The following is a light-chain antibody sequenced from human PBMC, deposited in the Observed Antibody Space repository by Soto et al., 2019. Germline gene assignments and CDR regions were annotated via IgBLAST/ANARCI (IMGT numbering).Light chain of an antibody. V-gene: IGKV1-6*01. CDR3: LQDYYYPWT. CDR2: AAS. CDR1: QGIKSD. Sequence: AIQMTQSPSSLSASVGDRVTITCRASQGIKSDLGWYQQKPGKAPKLLIYAASTLQSGVPSRFSGSGSGTDFTLTISSLLPEDFATYYCLQDYYYPWTFGQGTKVEMK. J-gene: IGKJ1*01.